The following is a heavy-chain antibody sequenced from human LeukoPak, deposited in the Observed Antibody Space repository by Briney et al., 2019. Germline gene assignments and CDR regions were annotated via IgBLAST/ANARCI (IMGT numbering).Heavy chain of an antibody. CDR2: ISGDGGKT. D-gene: IGHD2-2*01. CDR1: GVYFSHYA. J-gene: IGHJ4*02. V-gene: IGHV3-23*01. Sequence: GGSLRLSCATSGVYFSHYAMSWVRQPPGKGLEWVSVISGDGGKTYYADSVKGRFTISRDNSRSTLYLQLNSLTAEDTAIYYCAKDLAATCTSIKCYSSAPSFDDWGQGILVTVSS. CDR3: AKDLAATCTSIKCYSSAPSFDD.